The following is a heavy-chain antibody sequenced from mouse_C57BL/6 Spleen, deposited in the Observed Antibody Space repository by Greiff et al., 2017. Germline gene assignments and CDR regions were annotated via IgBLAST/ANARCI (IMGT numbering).Heavy chain of an antibody. CDR3: ARGAY. Sequence: VQLQQSGPGLVKPSQSLSLTCSVTGYSITSGYYWNWIRQFPGNKLEWMGYISYDGSNNYNPSLKNRISITRDTSKNQFFLKLNSVTTEDTATDYCARGAYWGQGTLVTVSA. V-gene: IGHV3-6*01. J-gene: IGHJ3*01. CDR2: ISYDGSN. CDR1: GYSITSGYY.